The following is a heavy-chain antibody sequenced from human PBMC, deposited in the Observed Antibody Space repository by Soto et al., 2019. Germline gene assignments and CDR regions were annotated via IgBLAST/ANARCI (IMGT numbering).Heavy chain of an antibody. CDR1: GFTFSSYS. CDR3: ARDGDSITIFGVVPYAMDV. CDR2: ISSSSSYI. Sequence: GGSLRLSCAASGFTFSSYSMNWVRQAPGNGLEWVSSISSSSSYIYYADSVKGRFTISRDNAKNSLYLQMNSLRAEDTAVYYWARDGDSITIFGVVPYAMDVSVQGXTLTV. J-gene: IGHJ6*02. V-gene: IGHV3-21*01. D-gene: IGHD3-3*01.